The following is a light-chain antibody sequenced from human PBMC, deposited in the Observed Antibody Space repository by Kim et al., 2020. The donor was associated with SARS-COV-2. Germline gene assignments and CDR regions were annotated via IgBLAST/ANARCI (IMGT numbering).Light chain of an antibody. J-gene: IGLJ2*01. Sequence: GQSITISGTGTSSDVGAYNYVSWYQQHPGKAPKLIIFDVTNRPSGVSYRFSGSKSGNTASLTISGLQAEDEADYYCSSYTSSSTVVFGGGTKLTVL. CDR3: SSYTSSSTVV. CDR1: SSDVGAYNY. CDR2: DVT. V-gene: IGLV2-14*03.